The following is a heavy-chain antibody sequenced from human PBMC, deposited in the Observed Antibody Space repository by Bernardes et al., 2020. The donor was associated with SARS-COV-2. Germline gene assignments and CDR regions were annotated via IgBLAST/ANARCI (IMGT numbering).Heavy chain of an antibody. Sequence: VGSLILSCAGSGFIFRSCAMSWVRLAPGRGLEWVSAITGSGDRSYYADSVKGRFSISRDNSKNTLYLQMNSLRVEDTAIYYCAKGATMVTNPTDYWGQGTLVTVSS. CDR3: AKGATMVTNPTDY. J-gene: IGHJ4*02. CDR2: ITGSGDRS. D-gene: IGHD4-17*01. CDR1: GFIFRSCA. V-gene: IGHV3-23*01.